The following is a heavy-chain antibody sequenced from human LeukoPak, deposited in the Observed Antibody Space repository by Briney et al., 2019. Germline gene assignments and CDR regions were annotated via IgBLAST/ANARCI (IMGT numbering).Heavy chain of an antibody. CDR2: IYYSGSI. CDR1: GGSISSYY. CDR3: ARHRRWLQRYYFDY. J-gene: IGHJ4*02. D-gene: IGHD5-24*01. Sequence: WETLSLTCTVSGGSISSYYWSWIRQPPGKGLEWIGYIYYSGSINYNPSLKSRVTISVATSKNQFSLKLSSVTAADTAVYYCARHRRWLQRYYFDYWGQGTLVTVSS. V-gene: IGHV4-59*08.